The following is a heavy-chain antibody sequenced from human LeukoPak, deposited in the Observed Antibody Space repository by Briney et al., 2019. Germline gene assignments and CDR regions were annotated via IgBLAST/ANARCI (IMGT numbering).Heavy chain of an antibody. CDR3: VTEVSGSFPK. V-gene: IGHV3-15*01. CDR2: IKSKSDGETR. CDR1: GFTLSNAW. D-gene: IGHD1-26*01. J-gene: IGHJ4*02. Sequence: PGGSLRLSCAASGFTLSNAWMNWVRQAPGKGLEWVGLIKSKSDGETRDYAAPVKGRFTISRDDSDNKLYLQMNSLKNEDTAVYYCVTEVSGSFPKWGQGTLVTVSS.